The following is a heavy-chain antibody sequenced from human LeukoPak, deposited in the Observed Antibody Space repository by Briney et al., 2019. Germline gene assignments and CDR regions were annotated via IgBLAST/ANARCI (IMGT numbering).Heavy chain of an antibody. Sequence: GGSLRLSCAASGFTFSSYSMNWVRQAPGKGLEWVSSISSSSSYVYYAYSVKGRFTISRDNAKNSLYLQMNSLRAEDTAVYYCARDESSNGYCSSTSCPFDYWGQGTLVTVSS. CDR2: ISSSSSYV. CDR1: GFTFSSYS. CDR3: ARDESSNGYCSSTSCPFDY. J-gene: IGHJ4*02. V-gene: IGHV3-21*01. D-gene: IGHD2-2*01.